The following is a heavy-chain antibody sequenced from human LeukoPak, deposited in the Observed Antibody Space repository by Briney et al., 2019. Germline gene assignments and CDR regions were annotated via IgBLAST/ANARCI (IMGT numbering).Heavy chain of an antibody. V-gene: IGHV3-30*18. J-gene: IGHJ4*02. D-gene: IGHD2-21*02. Sequence: GRSPRLSCAASGFSFSSYGMHWVRQAPGKGLEWVAVISYDGSNKYYADSVKGRFTISRDNSKNTLYLQMNSLRTEDTAVYYCAKLLGGGDCYYCEAYWGQGTLVTVSS. CDR2: ISYDGSNK. CDR1: GFSFSSYG. CDR3: AKLLGGGDCYYCEAY.